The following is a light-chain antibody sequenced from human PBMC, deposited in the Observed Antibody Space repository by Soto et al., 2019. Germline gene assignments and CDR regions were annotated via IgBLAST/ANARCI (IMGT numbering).Light chain of an antibody. CDR2: AAS. CDR3: QQYETFSGT. CDR1: RDTGTW. Sequence: DIQMTQSPSSVSASVGDRVTITCRASRDTGTWLAWYQQIPGKAPKLLIFAASTLQNRVPSRFSGSGSGTDFTLTIASLQPDDFATYYCQQYETFSGTFGPGTKVEI. J-gene: IGKJ1*01. V-gene: IGKV1-12*01.